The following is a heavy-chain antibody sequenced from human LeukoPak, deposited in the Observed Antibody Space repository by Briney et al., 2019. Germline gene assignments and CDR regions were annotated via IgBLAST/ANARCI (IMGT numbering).Heavy chain of an antibody. D-gene: IGHD3-22*01. CDR3: ARRSITMIVVEGYFDY. V-gene: IGHV4-38-2*01. CDR2: IYHSGST. J-gene: IGHJ4*02. Sequence: PSETLSLTCAVSGYSISSGYYWGWIRQPPGKGLEWIGSIYHSGSTYYNPSLKSRVTISVDTSKNQFSLKLSSVTAADTAVYYCARRSITMIVVEGYFDYWGQGTLVTVPS. CDR1: GYSISSGYY.